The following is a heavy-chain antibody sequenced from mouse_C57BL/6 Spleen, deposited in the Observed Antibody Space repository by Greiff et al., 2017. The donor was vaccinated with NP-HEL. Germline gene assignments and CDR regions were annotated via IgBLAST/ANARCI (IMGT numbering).Heavy chain of an antibody. D-gene: IGHD2-1*01. CDR2: IDPSDSYT. CDR3: ARYGNYLPYAMDY. V-gene: IGHV1-69*01. J-gene: IGHJ4*01. CDR1: GYTFTSYW. Sequence: VQLQQPGAELVMPGASVKLSCKASGYTFTSYWMHWVKQRPGQGLEWIGEIDPSDSYTNYNQKFKGKSTLTVDKSSSTAYMQLSSLTSEDSAVYYCARYGNYLPYAMDYWGQGTSVTVSS.